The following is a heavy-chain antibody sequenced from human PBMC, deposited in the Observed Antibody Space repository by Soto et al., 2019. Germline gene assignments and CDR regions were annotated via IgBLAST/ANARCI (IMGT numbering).Heavy chain of an antibody. Sequence: QVQLVQAGGEVKKPGASVEVSCRTSGYMFTTYGMSWVRQAPGQGLEWMAWISAYNGNKKYAQKLQGRVTMTKATTTSTVSMDLRNLTSDATGSYFCARTGGGMAARPLEYWGQGTLVTVSS. J-gene: IGHJ4*02. V-gene: IGHV1-18*04. CDR1: GYMFTTYG. D-gene: IGHD6-6*01. CDR3: ARTGGGMAARPLEY. CDR2: ISAYNGNK.